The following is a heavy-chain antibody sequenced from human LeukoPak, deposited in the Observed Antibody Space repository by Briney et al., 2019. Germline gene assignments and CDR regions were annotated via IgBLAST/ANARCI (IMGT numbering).Heavy chain of an antibody. V-gene: IGHV3-23*01. Sequence: GGSLRLSCAASGFTFSSYAMSWVRQAPGKGLEWVSAISGSGGSTYYADSVKGRFTISRDNSKNTLYLQMNSLRAEDTAVYYCAKSIWELLIEYYFDYWGQGTLDTVSS. J-gene: IGHJ4*02. CDR2: ISGSGGST. CDR1: GFTFSSYA. D-gene: IGHD1-26*01. CDR3: AKSIWELLIEYYFDY.